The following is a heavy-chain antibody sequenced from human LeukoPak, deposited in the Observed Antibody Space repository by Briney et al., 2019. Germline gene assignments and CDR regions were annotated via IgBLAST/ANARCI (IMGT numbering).Heavy chain of an antibody. Sequence: GGSLRLSCAASGFTFSSYAMSWVRQAPGKGLEWVSAISGSGGSTYYADSVKGQFTISRDNSKNTLYLQMDSLRAEDTSVYYCAKAFYSSWYSVDYWGQGTLVTVSS. CDR1: GFTFSSYA. CDR2: ISGSGGST. J-gene: IGHJ4*02. V-gene: IGHV3-23*01. D-gene: IGHD6-13*01. CDR3: AKAFYSSWYSVDY.